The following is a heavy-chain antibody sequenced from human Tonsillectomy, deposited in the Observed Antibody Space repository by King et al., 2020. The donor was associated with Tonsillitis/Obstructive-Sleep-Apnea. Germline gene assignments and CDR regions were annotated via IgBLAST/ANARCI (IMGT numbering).Heavy chain of an antibody. CDR2: ISYDGSNK. CDR1: GFTFSSHA. Sequence: QLVQSGGGVVQPGRSLRLSCAASGFTFSSHAMHWVRQAPGKGLEWVVLISYDGSNKYYADSVKGRFTISRDNSKNTLYLQMNSLRAEDTAVYYCARDSSSWDYYYGMDVWGQGTTVTVSS. J-gene: IGHJ6*02. D-gene: IGHD6-13*01. CDR3: ARDSSSWDYYYGMDV. V-gene: IGHV3-30*04.